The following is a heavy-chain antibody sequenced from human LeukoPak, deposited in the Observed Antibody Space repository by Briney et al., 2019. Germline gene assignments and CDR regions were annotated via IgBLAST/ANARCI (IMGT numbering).Heavy chain of an antibody. CDR1: GFTFSSYS. CDR3: ARELVVVAATHYYYMDV. D-gene: IGHD2-15*01. Sequence: GGSLRLSCAASGFTFSSYSMNWVRQAPGKGLEWVSYISSSSSTIYYADSVKGRFTISRDNAKNSLYLQMNSLRAEDTAVYYCARELVVVAATHYYYMDVWGKGTTVTVSS. J-gene: IGHJ6*03. CDR2: ISSSSSTI. V-gene: IGHV3-48*01.